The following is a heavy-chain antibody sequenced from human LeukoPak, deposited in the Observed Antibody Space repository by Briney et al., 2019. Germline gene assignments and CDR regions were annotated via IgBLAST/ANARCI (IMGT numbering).Heavy chain of an antibody. V-gene: IGHV3-30-3*01. Sequence: QTGRSLRLSCAASGFTFGSHTMHWVRQAPGKGLEWVAVISYDGGNKYYADSVKGRFTISRDNSKNTLYLQMNSLRVDDTAVYYCARAYNSGWSLPFDPWGQGTLVTVSS. CDR1: GFTFGSHT. D-gene: IGHD6-19*01. J-gene: IGHJ5*02. CDR3: ARAYNSGWSLPFDP. CDR2: ISYDGGNK.